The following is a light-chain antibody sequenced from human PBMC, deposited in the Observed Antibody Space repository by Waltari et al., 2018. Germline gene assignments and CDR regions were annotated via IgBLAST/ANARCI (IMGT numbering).Light chain of an antibody. V-gene: IGKV3-15*01. J-gene: IGKJ2*01. CDR2: GAA. Sequence: EIVMTQSPATLSVSPGERATLSCRASQSVRNNLAWYKQKPGKAPRLLIYGAATRAAGIPARFSGSGSGTEFTLTISSMQSEDFAVYYCQQYNDWPPYTFGQGTKLEIK. CDR1: QSVRNN. CDR3: QQYNDWPPYT.